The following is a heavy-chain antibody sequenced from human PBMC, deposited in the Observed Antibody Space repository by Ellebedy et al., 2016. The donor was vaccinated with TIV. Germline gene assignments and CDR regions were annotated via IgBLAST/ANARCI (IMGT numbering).Heavy chain of an antibody. CDR2: ISSSGSTT. CDR1: GFHFSSYD. Sequence: PGGSLRLSCAASGFHFSSYDVNWVRQAPGRGLEWLSYISSSGSTTKYADSVKGRFTISRDNSKNTLYLQMNSLRAEDTAVYYCAKHRGGYNYYGMDVWGQGTTVTVSS. J-gene: IGHJ6*02. V-gene: IGHV3-48*03. CDR3: AKHRGGYNYYGMDV. D-gene: IGHD3-22*01.